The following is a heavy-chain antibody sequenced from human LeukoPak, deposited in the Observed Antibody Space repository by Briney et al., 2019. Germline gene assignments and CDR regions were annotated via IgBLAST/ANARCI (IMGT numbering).Heavy chain of an antibody. J-gene: IGHJ4*02. CDR1: GGTFSSYA. CDR3: AREGAVATEPLDY. D-gene: IGHD5-12*01. V-gene: IGHV1-46*01. CDR2: INPSGGST. Sequence: ASVKVSCKASGGTFSSYAISWVRQAPGQGLEWMGIINPSGGSTSYAQKFQGRVTMTRDMSTSTVYMELSSLRSEDTAVYYCAREGAVATEPLDYWGQGTLVTVSS.